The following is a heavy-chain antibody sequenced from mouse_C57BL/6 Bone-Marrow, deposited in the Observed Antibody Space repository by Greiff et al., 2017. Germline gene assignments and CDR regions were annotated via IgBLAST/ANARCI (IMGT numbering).Heavy chain of an antibody. D-gene: IGHD1-1*01. CDR3: TFFSYYGSSYWYFDV. Sequence: EVKVVESGAELVRPGASVKLSCTASGFNIKDDYMHWVKQRPEQGLEWIGWIDPENGDTEYASKFQGKATITADTSSNTAYLQLSSLTSEDTAVYYCTFFSYYGSSYWYFDVWGTGTTVTVSS. V-gene: IGHV14-4*01. CDR1: GFNIKDDY. J-gene: IGHJ1*03. CDR2: IDPENGDT.